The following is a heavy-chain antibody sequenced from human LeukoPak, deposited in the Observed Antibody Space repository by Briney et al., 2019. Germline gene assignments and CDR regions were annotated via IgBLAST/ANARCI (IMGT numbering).Heavy chain of an antibody. J-gene: IGHJ6*03. CDR3: ARDEITVVPAAATYYYYYYMDV. CDR2: IYNIGTT. CDR1: GGSIYTYY. Sequence: SETLSLTCTVSGGSIYTYYWSWIRQSPGKGLEWIGYIYNIGTTDYNPSFKSRVAMSVDTSKNQFSLKLTSVTVADTAVYYCARDEITVVPAAATYYYYYYMDVWGKGTTVTVSS. V-gene: IGHV4-4*08. D-gene: IGHD2-2*01.